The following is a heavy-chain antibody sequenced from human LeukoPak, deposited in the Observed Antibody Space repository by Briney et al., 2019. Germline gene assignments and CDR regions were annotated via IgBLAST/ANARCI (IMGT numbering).Heavy chain of an antibody. CDR2: IYSGGDT. CDR1: GFTVSSNY. V-gene: IGHV3-53*01. CDR3: ASGWDSSGYPLGY. Sequence: GGSLRLSCAASGFTVSSNYMSWVRQAPGKGLEWVSVIYSGGDTYYADSVKGRFTISRDNAKNSLYLQMNSLRDEDTAVYYCASGWDSSGYPLGYWGQGTLVTVSS. J-gene: IGHJ4*02. D-gene: IGHD3-22*01.